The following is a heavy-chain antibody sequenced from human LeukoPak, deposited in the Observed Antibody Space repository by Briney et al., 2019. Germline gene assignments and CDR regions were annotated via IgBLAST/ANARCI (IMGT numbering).Heavy chain of an antibody. CDR3: ARGDCSVSGCHGGNWFDP. D-gene: IGHD2-15*01. J-gene: IGHJ5*02. Sequence: GSVKVSCKPSGYTSTGDYIHWVPQAPGQRLEWMGWINPNSGATNYAQTLQGRVTMTRDTSTSTAHMELSRLRSDDTAVYYCARGDCSVSGCHGGNWFDPWGQGTLVTVSS. CDR2: INPNSGAT. V-gene: IGHV1-2*02. CDR1: GYTSTGDY.